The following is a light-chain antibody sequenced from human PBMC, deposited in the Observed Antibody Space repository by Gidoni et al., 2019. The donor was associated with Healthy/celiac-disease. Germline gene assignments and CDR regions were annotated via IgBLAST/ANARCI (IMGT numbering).Light chain of an antibody. Sequence: IQMTQSPSTLSASVGDRVTITCRASQSISSWLAWYQQKPGKAPKLLIYDASSLESGFPARFSGSGSGTEFTLTISSLQPDDFATYYCQQYNSDPLTFGGGTKVEIK. CDR2: DAS. CDR1: QSISSW. J-gene: IGKJ4*01. CDR3: QQYNSDPLT. V-gene: IGKV1-5*01.